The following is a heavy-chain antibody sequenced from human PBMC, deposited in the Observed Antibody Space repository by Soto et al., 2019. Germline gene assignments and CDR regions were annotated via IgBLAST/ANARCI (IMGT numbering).Heavy chain of an antibody. CDR1: GFTFSSYS. CDR3: ASHYDMWSGYLSPVDY. D-gene: IGHD3-3*01. CDR2: ISSSSSYI. J-gene: IGHJ4*02. Sequence: EVQLVESGGGLVKPGGSLRLSCAASGFTFSSYSMNWVRQAPGKGLEWVSSISSSSSYIYYADSVKGRFTISRDNAKNSLYLQMNSLRAEDTAVYYCASHYDMWSGYLSPVDYWGQGTLVTVSS. V-gene: IGHV3-21*01.